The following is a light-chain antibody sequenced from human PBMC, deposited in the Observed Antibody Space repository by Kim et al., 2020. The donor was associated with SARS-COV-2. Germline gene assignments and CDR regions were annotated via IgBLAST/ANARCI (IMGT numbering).Light chain of an antibody. J-gene: IGLJ2*01. CDR3: CSYRTTSVLFV. CDR1: GIDIGGYNY. CDR2: DVN. V-gene: IGLV2-14*03. Sequence: QSALTQPASVSGSPGQSVTISCTGTGIDIGGYNYVSWYQQHPGEAPKLIICDVNNRPSGVSDRFSGSKSANTASPTISGLQADDEDIYYCCSYRTTSVLFVFGGGTQLTVL.